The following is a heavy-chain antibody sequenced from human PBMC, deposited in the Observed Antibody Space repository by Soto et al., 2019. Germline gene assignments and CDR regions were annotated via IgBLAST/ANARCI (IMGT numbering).Heavy chain of an antibody. J-gene: IGHJ5*02. CDR2: IYYSGSI. CDR3: ARHRINRGSWYWVDP. V-gene: IGHV4-39*01. Sequence: SETLSLTCTVSGGSISSSDHYWAWIRHPPGKGLEWLATIYYSGSIYYSPSLKSRATISVDTSKNQISLNLTSVTAADTALYYCARHRINRGSWYWVDPWGQGTLVTVSS. CDR1: GGSISSSDHY. D-gene: IGHD6-13*01.